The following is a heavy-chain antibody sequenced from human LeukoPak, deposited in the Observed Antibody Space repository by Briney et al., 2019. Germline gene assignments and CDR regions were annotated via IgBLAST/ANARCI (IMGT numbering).Heavy chain of an antibody. V-gene: IGHV1-18*01. Sequence: ASVKVSCKASGYTFTSYGISWVRQAPGQGLEWMGWISAYNGNTNYAQKLQGRVTMTTDTSTSTAYMELRSLRSDDTAVYYCARDYYDSSGYSYNWFDPWGQGTLVTVSS. J-gene: IGHJ5*02. CDR1: GYTFTSYG. CDR3: ARDYYDSSGYSYNWFDP. D-gene: IGHD3-22*01. CDR2: ISAYNGNT.